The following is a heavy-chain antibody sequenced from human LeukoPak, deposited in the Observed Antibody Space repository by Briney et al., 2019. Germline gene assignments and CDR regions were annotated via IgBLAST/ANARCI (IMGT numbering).Heavy chain of an antibody. V-gene: IGHV3-49*04. CDR3: TRTSTDYYYYMDV. Sequence: GGSLRLSCAASGFTFSSYWMHWVRQAPGKGLEWVGFIRSKAYGGTTEYAASVKGRFTISRDDSKSIAYLQMNSLKTEDTAVYYCTRTSTDYYYYMDVWGKGTTVTVSS. J-gene: IGHJ6*03. CDR1: GFTFSSYW. D-gene: IGHD4-17*01. CDR2: IRSKAYGGTT.